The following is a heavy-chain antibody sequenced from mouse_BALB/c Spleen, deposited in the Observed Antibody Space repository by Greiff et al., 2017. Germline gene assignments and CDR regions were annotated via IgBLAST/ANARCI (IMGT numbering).Heavy chain of an antibody. CDR1: GFAFSSYD. D-gene: IGHD2-14*01. CDR2: ISSGGGST. V-gene: IGHV5-12-1*01. Sequence: EVMLVESGGGLVQPGGSLKLSCAASGFAFSSYDMSWVRQTPEKRLEWVAYISSGGGSTYYPDTVKGRFTISRDNAKNTLYLQMSSLKSEDTAMYYCARGRYLAWFAYWGQGTLVTVSA. J-gene: IGHJ3*01. CDR3: ARGRYLAWFAY.